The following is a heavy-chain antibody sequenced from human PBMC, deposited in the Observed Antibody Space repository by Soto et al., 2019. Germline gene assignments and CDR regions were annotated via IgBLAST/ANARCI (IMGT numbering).Heavy chain of an antibody. CDR1: GGSISSGGYY. D-gene: IGHD6-19*01. V-gene: IGHV4-31*03. Sequence: QVQLQESGPGLVKPSQTLSLTCTVSGGSISSGGYYWSWIRQHPGKGLEWIGYIYYSRSTYYNPSLKSGVTISVDTSKNQFSLKLSSVTAADTAVYYCARGGGYSSGPPWDYFDYWGQGTLVTVSS. CDR2: IYYSRST. CDR3: ARGGGYSSGPPWDYFDY. J-gene: IGHJ4*02.